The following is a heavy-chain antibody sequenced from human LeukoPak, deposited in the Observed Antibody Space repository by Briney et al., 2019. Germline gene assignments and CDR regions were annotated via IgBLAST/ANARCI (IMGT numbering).Heavy chain of an antibody. D-gene: IGHD3-3*01. J-gene: IGHJ3*02. CDR3: ARTEAHMYYDFWSGPVTPPLDAFDI. CDR2: IYHSGST. V-gene: IGHV4-30-2*02. CDR1: GGSISSGGYS. Sequence: SETLSLTCAVSGGSISSGGYSWSWIRQPPGKGLEWIGYIYHSGSTYYNPSLKSRVTISVDTSKNQFSLKLSSATAADTAVYYCARTEAHMYYDFWSGPVTPPLDAFDIWGQGTMVTVSS.